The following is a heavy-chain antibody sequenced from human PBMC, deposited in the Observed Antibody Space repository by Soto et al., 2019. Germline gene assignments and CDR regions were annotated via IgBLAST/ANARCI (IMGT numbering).Heavy chain of an antibody. D-gene: IGHD6-6*01. Sequence: EVQLVESGGGLVQPGGSLRVSCAASGFTFSTYSMNWVRQAPGTGLEWVSYMSSRSLNIYYTDSVKGRFTIPRDNAKNSLYLQMNSLRDEDTAVYYCARGGSSSDNGMDVWGQGTTVTVSS. CDR3: ARGGSSSDNGMDV. CDR2: MSSRSLNI. V-gene: IGHV3-48*02. J-gene: IGHJ6*02. CDR1: GFTFSTYS.